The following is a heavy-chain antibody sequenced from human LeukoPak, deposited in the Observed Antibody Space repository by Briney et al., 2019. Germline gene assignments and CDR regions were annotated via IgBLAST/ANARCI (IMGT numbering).Heavy chain of an antibody. D-gene: IGHD3-22*01. Sequence: SVKVSCKASGGTFSSYAISWVRQAPGQGLEWMGGIIPIFGTATYAQKFQGRVTITADESTSTAHMELSSLRSEDTAVYYCARGTRYYDSRHLGYWGQGTLVTVSS. CDR3: ARGTRYYDSRHLGY. CDR2: IIPIFGTA. CDR1: GGTFSSYA. J-gene: IGHJ4*02. V-gene: IGHV1-69*13.